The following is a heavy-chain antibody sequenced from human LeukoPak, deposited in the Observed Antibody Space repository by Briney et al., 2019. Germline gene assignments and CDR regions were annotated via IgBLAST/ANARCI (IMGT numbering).Heavy chain of an antibody. CDR3: AKDSGLGSAFDY. CDR2: ISYDGSNK. Sequence: PGGSLRLSRAASGFTFSSYDMHWVRQAPGKGLEWVAVISYDGSNKYYADSVKGRFTISRDNSKNTLYLQMNSLRAEDTAVYYCAKDSGLGSAFDYWGQGTLVTVSS. CDR1: GFTFSSYD. D-gene: IGHD3-10*01. J-gene: IGHJ4*02. V-gene: IGHV3-30*18.